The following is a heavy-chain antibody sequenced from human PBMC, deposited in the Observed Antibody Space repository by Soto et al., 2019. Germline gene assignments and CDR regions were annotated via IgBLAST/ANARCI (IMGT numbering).Heavy chain of an antibody. D-gene: IGHD6-19*01. CDR1: GYTSTSYA. CDR3: AKDYVAGPYYYHGMDV. V-gene: IGHV1-3*01. CDR2: IDAGNGNT. Sequence: ASVKVSCKASGYTSTSYALHWVRQAPGQRLEWMGRIDAGNGNTKYSQKFQGRVTITRDTSANTAYMELNSLRAEDTAVYYCAKDYVAGPYYYHGMDVWGQGTTVTVSS. J-gene: IGHJ6*02.